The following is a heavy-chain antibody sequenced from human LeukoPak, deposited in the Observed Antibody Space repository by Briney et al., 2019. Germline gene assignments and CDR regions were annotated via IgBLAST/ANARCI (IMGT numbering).Heavy chain of an antibody. J-gene: IGHJ4*02. CDR3: ASTYYYDSSGFLYY. CDR1: GFTFSSYW. CDR2: IKQDGSEK. Sequence: GGSLRLSCAASGFTFSSYWMSWVRQAPGKGLEWVANIKQDGSEKYYVDSVKGRFTISRDNAQNSLYLQMNSLRAEDTAVYYCASTYYYDSSGFLYYWGQGTLVTVSS. V-gene: IGHV3-7*01. D-gene: IGHD3-22*01.